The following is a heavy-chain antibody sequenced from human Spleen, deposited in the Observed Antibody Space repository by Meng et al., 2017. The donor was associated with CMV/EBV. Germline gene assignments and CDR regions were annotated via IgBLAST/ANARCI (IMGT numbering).Heavy chain of an antibody. J-gene: IGHJ4*02. V-gene: IGHV3-33*06. D-gene: IGHD5-12*01. Sequence: GGSLRLSCAASGFTFNTYAMHWVRQAPGKGLEWVAVIWYDGSNKYYADSVKGRFTISRDNSKNTLYLQMNSLRAEDTAVYYCAKDSLVATATSWGQGTLVTVSS. CDR2: IWYDGSNK. CDR3: AKDSLVATATS. CDR1: GFTFNTYA.